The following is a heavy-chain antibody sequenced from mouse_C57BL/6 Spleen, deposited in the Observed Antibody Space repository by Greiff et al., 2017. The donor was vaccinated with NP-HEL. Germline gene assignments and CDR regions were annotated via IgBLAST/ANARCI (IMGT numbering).Heavy chain of an antibody. V-gene: IGHV7-3*01. CDR3: ASSYWGAMDY. D-gene: IGHD1-1*01. CDR2: IRNKANGYTT. CDR1: GFTFTDYY. J-gene: IGHJ4*01. Sequence: DVKLVESGGGLVQPGGSLSLSCAASGFTFTDYYMSWVRQPPGKALEWLGFIRNKANGYTTEYSSSVKGRFTISRDNSQIILYLQMNALRAEDSATYYCASSYWGAMDYWGQGTSVTVSS.